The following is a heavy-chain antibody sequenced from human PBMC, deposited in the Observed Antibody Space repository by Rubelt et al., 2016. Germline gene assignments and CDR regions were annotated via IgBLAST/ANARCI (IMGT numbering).Heavy chain of an antibody. Sequence: FTFSSYAMHWVRQAPGKGLEYVSVISSNGGSTYYAVSVKGRFTISRDNSKTTLYLQMSSLRAEDTAVYYCVKAALQDIWGQGTMVTVSS. CDR1: FTFSSYA. CDR2: ISSNGGST. CDR3: VKAALQDI. D-gene: IGHD2-15*01. V-gene: IGHV3-64D*06. J-gene: IGHJ3*02.